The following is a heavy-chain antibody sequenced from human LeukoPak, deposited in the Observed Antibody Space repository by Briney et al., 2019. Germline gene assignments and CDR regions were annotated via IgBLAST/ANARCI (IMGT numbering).Heavy chain of an antibody. V-gene: IGHV3-23*01. J-gene: IGHJ3*02. CDR2: ISGSGGST. CDR3: AKLPRIASDI. CDR1: GFTFSSYA. Sequence: GGSLRLSCAASGFTFSSYALSWVRQAPGKGLEWVSDISGSGGSTYYADSVKGRFTISRDNSKNTLYLQMNSLRAEDTAVYYCAKLPRIASDIWGQGTMVTVSS.